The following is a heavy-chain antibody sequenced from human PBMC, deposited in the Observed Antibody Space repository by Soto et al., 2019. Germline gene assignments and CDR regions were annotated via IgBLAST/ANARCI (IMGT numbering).Heavy chain of an antibody. V-gene: IGHV1-69*01. CDR2: IIPIFGTA. Sequence: QVQLVQSGAEVKKPGSSVKVSCKASGGTFSSYAISWVRQAPGQGLEWMGGIIPIFGTANYAQKFQGRVTITADESTSTAYMEQSSLRSEDTAVYYCARDLGITMVRGVTYGMDVWGQGTTVTVSS. CDR1: GGTFSSYA. CDR3: ARDLGITMVRGVTYGMDV. J-gene: IGHJ6*02. D-gene: IGHD3-10*01.